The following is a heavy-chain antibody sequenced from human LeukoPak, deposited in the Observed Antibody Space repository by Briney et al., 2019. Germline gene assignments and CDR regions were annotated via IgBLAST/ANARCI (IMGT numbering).Heavy chain of an antibody. CDR3: AREVESYYDSSGYYDSRVWFDP. J-gene: IGHJ5*02. V-gene: IGHV4-59*01. Sequence: PSETLSLTCTGSGGSISSYYWSWIRQPPGKGLEWIGYIYYSGSTNYNPSLKSRVTISVDTSKNQFSLKLSSVTAADTAVYYCAREVESYYDSSGYYDSRVWFDPWGQGTLVTVSS. CDR1: GGSISSYY. D-gene: IGHD3-22*01. CDR2: IYYSGST.